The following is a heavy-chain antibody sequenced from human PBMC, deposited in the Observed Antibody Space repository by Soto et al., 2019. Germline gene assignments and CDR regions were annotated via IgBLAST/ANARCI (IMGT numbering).Heavy chain of an antibody. CDR3: ARDWNGYNYYYGLDV. CDR2: IYYTGST. CDR1: GNSISSGGYY. J-gene: IGHJ6*02. V-gene: IGHV4-31*03. Sequence: PSETLSLTCTVSGNSISSGGYYWTWIRQHPEKGLEWIGYIYYTGSTYYNPSLKSRLIISVDPSKNQFSLKLSSVTAADTAVYYCARDWNGYNYYYGLDVWGQGATVPVSS. D-gene: IGHD1-1*01.